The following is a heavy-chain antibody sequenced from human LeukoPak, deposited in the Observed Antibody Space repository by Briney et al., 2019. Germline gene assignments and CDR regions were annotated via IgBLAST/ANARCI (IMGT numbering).Heavy chain of an antibody. V-gene: IGHV3-23*01. D-gene: IGHD1-1*01. J-gene: IGHJ4*02. CDR1: GFTFSSYA. Sequence: PGGSLRLSCAASGFTFSSYAMSWLRQAPGKGLEWVSAISENGGTTYYADSVKGRSTISRDSSKNTLSLQLNSLRAEDTAVYYCAKEGPTGTTKFDYWGQGTLVTVSS. CDR3: AKEGPTGTTKFDY. CDR2: ISENGGTT.